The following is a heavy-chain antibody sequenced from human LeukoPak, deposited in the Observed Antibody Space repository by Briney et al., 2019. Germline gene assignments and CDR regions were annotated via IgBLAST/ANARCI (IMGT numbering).Heavy chain of an antibody. J-gene: IGHJ4*02. CDR2: ISYDGSNK. V-gene: IGHV3-30-3*01. CDR1: GFAFSSYA. D-gene: IGHD2-2*01. Sequence: GGSLRLSCAASGFAFSSYAMHWVRQAPGKGLEWVAVISYDGSNKYYADSVKGRFTISKDNAKNTVYLQMNNLRAEDTAVYYCVSFYETYWGRGTLVTVSS. CDR3: VSFYETY.